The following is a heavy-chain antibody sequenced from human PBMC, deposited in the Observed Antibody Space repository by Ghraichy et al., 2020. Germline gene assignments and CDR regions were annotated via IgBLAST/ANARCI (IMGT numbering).Heavy chain of an antibody. CDR1: GYTLTELS. CDR3: ATGGGSYRTEYFQH. D-gene: IGHD1-26*01. J-gene: IGHJ1*01. CDR2: FDPEDGET. Sequence: ASVKVSCKVSGYTLTELSMHWVRQAPGKGLEWMGGFDPEDGETIYAQKFQGRVTMTEETSTDTAYMELSSLRSEDTAVYYCATGGGSYRTEYFQHWGQGTLVTVSS. V-gene: IGHV1-24*01.